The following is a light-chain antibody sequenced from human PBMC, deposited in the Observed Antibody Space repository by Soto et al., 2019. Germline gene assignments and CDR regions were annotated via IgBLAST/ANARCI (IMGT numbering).Light chain of an antibody. CDR2: EVS. CDR3: QSYDNNLGGSRGVV. J-gene: IGLJ2*01. Sequence: QSVLTQPASVSGSPGQSITISCTGTSSDVGGYNYVSWYQQHPGKAPKVMIYEVSNRPSGVSNRFSGSKSGNTASLTISGLKADDEADYYCQSYDNNLGGSRGVVFGGGTKLTVL. CDR1: SSDVGGYNY. V-gene: IGLV2-14*01.